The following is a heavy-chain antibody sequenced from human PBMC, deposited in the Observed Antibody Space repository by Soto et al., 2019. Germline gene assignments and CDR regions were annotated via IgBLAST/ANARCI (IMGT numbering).Heavy chain of an antibody. CDR3: AREAVVPPANSMDV. CDR2: IYYSGST. CDR1: GGSISSGDYY. Sequence: LSLTCTVSGGSISSGDYYWSWIRQPPGKGLEWIGYIYYSGSTYYNPSLKSRVTISVDTSKNQFSLKLSSVTAADTAVYYCAREAVVPPANSMDVWGQGTTVTVSS. V-gene: IGHV4-30-4*01. J-gene: IGHJ6*02. D-gene: IGHD2-2*01.